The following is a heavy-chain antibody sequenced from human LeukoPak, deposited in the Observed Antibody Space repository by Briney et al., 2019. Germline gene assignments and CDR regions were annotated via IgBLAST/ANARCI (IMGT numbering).Heavy chain of an antibody. J-gene: IGHJ5*02. CDR3: ARVFPCGGDCYSNWFDP. Sequence: SVKVSCKASGGTFISYSISGVRQAPRQGLEGMGGIIPIFGTANYAQKFQGRVTITADESTSTAYMELSSLRSEDTAVYYCARVFPCGGDCYSNWFDPWGQGTLVTVSS. CDR1: GGTFISYS. D-gene: IGHD2-21*02. CDR2: IIPIFGTA. V-gene: IGHV1-69*13.